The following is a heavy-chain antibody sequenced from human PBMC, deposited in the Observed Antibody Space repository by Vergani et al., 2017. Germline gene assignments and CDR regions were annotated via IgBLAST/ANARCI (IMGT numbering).Heavy chain of an antibody. D-gene: IGHD2-2*02. V-gene: IGHV4-4*03. CDR2: ICHTEDT. J-gene: IGHJ4*02. CDR3: ATIGYRRWGYYFDY. Sequence: QVQLQESGPGLVKPPGTLSLTCAVSVDSISSNNCWTWVRQPPGKGLEWIGEICHTEDTKYSPSLKSRVTVSVDESRNLFSLRLNSVTAADTAVYYCATIGYRRWGYYFDYWGQGTLVTVSS. CDR1: VDSISSNNC.